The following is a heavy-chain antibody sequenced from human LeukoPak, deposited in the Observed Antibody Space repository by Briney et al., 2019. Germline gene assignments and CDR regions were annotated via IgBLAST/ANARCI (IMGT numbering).Heavy chain of an antibody. D-gene: IGHD3-10*01. Sequence: GGSLRLSCAASAFSLNAYNMNWVRQAPGKGLEWVSSISYTGTYIYYADSVKGRFTISRDNAKNSLYLQMNSLRAEDTAVYYCAVDYYGSGSYGYWGQGTLVTVSS. J-gene: IGHJ4*02. CDR3: AVDYYGSGSYGY. CDR2: ISYTGTYI. CDR1: AFSLNAYN. V-gene: IGHV3-21*01.